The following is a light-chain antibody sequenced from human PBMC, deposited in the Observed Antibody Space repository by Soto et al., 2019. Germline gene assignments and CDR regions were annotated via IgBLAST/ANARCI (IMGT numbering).Light chain of an antibody. V-gene: IGKV3-11*01. J-gene: IGKJ4*02. CDR2: DAS. Sequence: EIVLTQSPATLSLSPGERATLSCRASQSVSSNLAWYQQKPGQAPRLLIYDASNRATGIPARFSGSGSGTDFTLSISRLEPEDFAVYYCQQRSNWPFTFGGGTKVEIK. CDR1: QSVSSN. CDR3: QQRSNWPFT.